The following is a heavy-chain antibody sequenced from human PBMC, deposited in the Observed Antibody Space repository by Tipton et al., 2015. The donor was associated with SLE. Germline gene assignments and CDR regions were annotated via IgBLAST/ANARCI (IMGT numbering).Heavy chain of an antibody. CDR2: INHSGST. CDR3: AREEDDYQTGY. J-gene: IGHJ4*02. Sequence: LRLSCAVYGGSFSGYYWSWIRQPPGKGLEWIGEINHSGSTNYNPSLKSRVTISVDMSKNQFSLKLSSVTAADTAVYYCAREEDDYQTGYWGQGTLVTVSS. D-gene: IGHD2-2*01. V-gene: IGHV4-34*01. CDR1: GGSFSGYY.